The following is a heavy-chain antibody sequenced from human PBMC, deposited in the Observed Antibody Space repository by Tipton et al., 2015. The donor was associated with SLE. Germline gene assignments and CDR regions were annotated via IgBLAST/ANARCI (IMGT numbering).Heavy chain of an antibody. J-gene: IGHJ5*02. Sequence: TLSLTCTVSGGSISSSSYYWGWIRQPPGKGLEWIGSIYYSGSTYYNPSLKSRVTISVDTSKNQFSLKLTSVTAADTAVYYCARRVIAAAAGWFDPWGQGTLVTVSS. CDR1: GGSISSSSYY. V-gene: IGHV4-39*01. D-gene: IGHD6-13*01. CDR3: ARRVIAAAAGWFDP. CDR2: IYYSGST.